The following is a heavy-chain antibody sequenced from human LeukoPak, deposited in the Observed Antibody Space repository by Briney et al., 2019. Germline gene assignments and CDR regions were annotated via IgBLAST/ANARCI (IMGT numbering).Heavy chain of an antibody. CDR3: AKEPATRWLATFDY. D-gene: IGHD6-19*01. CDR2: VSHSGANT. CDR1: GFTFSSYA. V-gene: IGHV3-23*01. Sequence: PGGSLRLSCAASGFTFSSYALNWVRQAPGKGLDWVSTVSHSGANTYYADSVKGRFTISRDNSKNTLYLQMNSLRAEDTAVYYCAKEPATRWLATFDYWGQGTLVTVSS. J-gene: IGHJ4*02.